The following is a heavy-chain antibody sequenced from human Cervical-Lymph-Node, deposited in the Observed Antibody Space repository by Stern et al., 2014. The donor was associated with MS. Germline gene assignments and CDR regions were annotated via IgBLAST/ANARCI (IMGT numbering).Heavy chain of an antibody. Sequence: EVQLGESGGGLVKPGGSLRLSCAASGFTFSNAWMSWVLQAPGKGLEWVGRIKIKTDGGTTDYAAPVKGRFTISRDDSKNTLYLQMNSLKTEDTAVYYCTTGDDYGDYEFDYWGQGTLVTVSS. V-gene: IGHV3-15*01. CDR1: GFTFSNAW. J-gene: IGHJ4*02. CDR3: TTGDDYGDYEFDY. D-gene: IGHD4-17*01. CDR2: IKIKTDGGTT.